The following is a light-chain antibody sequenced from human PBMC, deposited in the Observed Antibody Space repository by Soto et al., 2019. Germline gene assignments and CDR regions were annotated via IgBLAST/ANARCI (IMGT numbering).Light chain of an antibody. CDR2: EVS. CDR1: SSDVGGYNY. Sequence: QSALTQPASVSGSPGQSITISCTGTSSDVGGYNYVSWYQQHPRKAPKLMIYEVSNRPSGVSNRFSGSKSGNTASLTISGLQAEGEADYYCSSYTSSSTRVFGTGTKLTVL. V-gene: IGLV2-14*01. J-gene: IGLJ1*01. CDR3: SSYTSSSTRV.